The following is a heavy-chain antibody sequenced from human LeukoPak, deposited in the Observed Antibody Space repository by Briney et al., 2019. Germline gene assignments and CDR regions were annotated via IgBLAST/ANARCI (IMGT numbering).Heavy chain of an antibody. V-gene: IGHV3-23*01. Sequence: GGSLRLSCAASGFTFSSYAMSWVRQAPGKGLEWVSAISGSGGSTYYADSVKGRFTISRDNSKNTLYLQMNSLRAEDTAVYYCVKDYYDSSGYYGGGAFDIWGQGTMVTVSS. CDR3: VKDYYDSSGYYGGGAFDI. J-gene: IGHJ3*02. D-gene: IGHD3-22*01. CDR1: GFTFSSYA. CDR2: ISGSGGST.